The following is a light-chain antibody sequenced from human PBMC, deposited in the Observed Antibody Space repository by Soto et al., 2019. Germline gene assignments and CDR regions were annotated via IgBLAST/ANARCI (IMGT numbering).Light chain of an antibody. CDR1: SSDVGTYNL. CDR2: EGN. V-gene: IGLV2-23*01. J-gene: IGLJ2*01. CDR3: SSYVGSGTYVV. Sequence: QSVLTQPASVSGSPGQSITISCTGTSSDVGTYNLVSWYQQHPGNAPKLMIYEGNKRPSGVSNRFSGSKSGHTASLTLSGLQAEDEGEYYCSSYVGSGTYVVFGGGTKLPVL.